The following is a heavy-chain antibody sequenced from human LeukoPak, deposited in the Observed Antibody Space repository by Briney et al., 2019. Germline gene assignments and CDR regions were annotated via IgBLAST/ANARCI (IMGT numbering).Heavy chain of an antibody. CDR1: GYTFTSYD. D-gene: IGHD3-10*01. CDR3: ARADYYGSGSYYNLCDY. V-gene: IGHV1-8*01. J-gene: IGHJ4*02. Sequence: GASVKVSCKASGYTFTSYDINWVRQATGQGLEWMGWMNPNSGNTGYAQEFQGRVTMTRNTSISTAYMELSSLRSEDTAVYYCARADYYGSGSYYNLCDYWGQGTLVTVSS. CDR2: MNPNSGNT.